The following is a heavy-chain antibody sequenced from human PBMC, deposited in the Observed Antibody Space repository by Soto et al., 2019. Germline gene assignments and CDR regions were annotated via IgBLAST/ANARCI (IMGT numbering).Heavy chain of an antibody. CDR2: ISAGGGNT. Sequence: EVQLLESGGGLVQPGGSRRLSCAASGFSFSTYAMSWVRQAPGKGLEWVSGISAGGGNTYYADSVRGRFTISRDNSKNTVDLQISSLRAEDTALYYCAKHSEYQLLSWLDPWGLGTLVTVSS. V-gene: IGHV3-23*01. CDR1: GFSFSTYA. J-gene: IGHJ5*02. D-gene: IGHD2-2*01. CDR3: AKHSEYQLLSWLDP.